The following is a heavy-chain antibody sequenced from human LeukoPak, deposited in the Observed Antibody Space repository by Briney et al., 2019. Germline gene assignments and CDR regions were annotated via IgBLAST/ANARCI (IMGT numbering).Heavy chain of an antibody. V-gene: IGHV4-59*12. CDR1: GGSISSYY. D-gene: IGHD5-18*01. Sequence: SETLSLTCTVSGGSISSYYWSWIRQPPVKGLEWIGYIYYSGSTNYNPSLKSRVTISVDTSKNQFSLKLSSVTAADTAVYYCARDPEGYSYGSYFDYWGQGTLVTVSS. J-gene: IGHJ4*02. CDR2: IYYSGST. CDR3: ARDPEGYSYGSYFDY.